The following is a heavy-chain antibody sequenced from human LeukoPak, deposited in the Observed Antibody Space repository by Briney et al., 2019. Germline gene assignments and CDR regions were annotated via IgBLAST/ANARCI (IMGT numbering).Heavy chain of an antibody. J-gene: IGHJ4*02. CDR1: GGSFSGYY. CDR3: VKDGEDGNYFLYYFDY. D-gene: IGHD1-7*01. Sequence: PSETLSLTCAVYGGSFSGYYWSWIRQPPGKGLEWVSAISGSGDSTSYGDSVKGRFIISRDNSKNMLYLQMNSLRAEDTAMYYCVKDGEDGNYFLYYFDYWGQGTLVTVSS. V-gene: IGHV3-23*01. CDR2: ISGSGDST.